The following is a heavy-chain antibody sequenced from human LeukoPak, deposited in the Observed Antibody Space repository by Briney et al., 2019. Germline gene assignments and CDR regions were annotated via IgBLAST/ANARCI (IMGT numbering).Heavy chain of an antibody. CDR1: GYSISNGYY. Sequence: SETLSLTCTVSGYSISNGYYWAWLRQPPGKGLEWIGSIYHSGSTYYNPSLNSRVTISVDTSKNQFSLKLSSVTAADTAVYYCARAYSSSWYMNWFDPWGQGTLVTVSS. CDR3: ARAYSSSWYMNWFDP. CDR2: IYHSGST. V-gene: IGHV4-38-2*02. J-gene: IGHJ5*02. D-gene: IGHD6-13*01.